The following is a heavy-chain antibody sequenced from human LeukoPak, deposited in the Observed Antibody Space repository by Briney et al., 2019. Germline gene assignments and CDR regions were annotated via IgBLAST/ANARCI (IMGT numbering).Heavy chain of an antibody. CDR2: ISNSGAII. Sequence: PGGSLRLSCSASGFALRDYYMEWVPHTPGKGLEWVAYISNSGAIIYYAESVKGRLTISRDNAKNSLYLQMNSLRAEDTALYYCARDLAMAGRDLDYWGQGTLVTVSS. V-gene: IGHV3-11*01. CDR3: ARDLAMAGRDLDY. CDR1: GFALRDYY. D-gene: IGHD6-19*01. J-gene: IGHJ4*02.